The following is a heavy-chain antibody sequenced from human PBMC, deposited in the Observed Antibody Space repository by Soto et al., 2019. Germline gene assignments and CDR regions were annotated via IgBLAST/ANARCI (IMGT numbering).Heavy chain of an antibody. D-gene: IGHD3-3*01. J-gene: IGHJ6*02. CDR1: GYTFTSYD. CDR2: MNPNSGNT. Sequence: QVQLVQSGAEVKKPGASVKVSCKASGYTFTSYDINWVRQATGQGLEWMGWMNPNSGNTGYAQKFQGRVTMTRTPSISTAYMELSSLRSEDTAVYYCARDRFWSGYWSYYYYGMDVWGQGTTVTVSS. V-gene: IGHV1-8*01. CDR3: ARDRFWSGYWSYYYYGMDV.